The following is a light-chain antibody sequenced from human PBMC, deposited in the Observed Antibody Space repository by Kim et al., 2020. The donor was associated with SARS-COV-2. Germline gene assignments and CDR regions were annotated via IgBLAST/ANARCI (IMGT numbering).Light chain of an antibody. CDR1: QRINNN. J-gene: IGKJ4*02. CDR2: GAS. Sequence: VSPGEGVSLSCRASQRINNNLACYRQKPGQAPRLVIYGASTRATGIPARFSGSGSGTEFTLTISSLQPEDSAVYYCQQYYLWPRTFGVGTKVDIK. V-gene: IGKV3-15*01. CDR3: QQYYLWPRT.